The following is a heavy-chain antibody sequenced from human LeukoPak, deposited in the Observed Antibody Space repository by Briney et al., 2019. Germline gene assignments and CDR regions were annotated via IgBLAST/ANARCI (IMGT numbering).Heavy chain of an antibody. D-gene: IGHD5/OR15-5a*01. CDR3: AKGPPFYD. J-gene: IGHJ4*02. CDR1: GFTFSSYG. Sequence: GGSLRLSCAASGFTFSSYGMHWVRQAPGKGLEWVAVISYDGSNKYYADSVKGRFTISRDNSKNTLYLQMNSLRAEDTAVYYCAKGPPFYDWGQGTLVTDSS. CDR2: ISYDGSNK. V-gene: IGHV3-30*18.